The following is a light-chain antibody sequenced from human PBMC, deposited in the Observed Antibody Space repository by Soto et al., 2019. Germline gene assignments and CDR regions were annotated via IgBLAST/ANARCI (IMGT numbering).Light chain of an antibody. CDR3: AAWDDSLNGRV. CDR1: SSNIGSNT. CDR2: SNN. Sequence: QSVLTQPPSASGTPGQRVTISCSGSSSNIGSNTVNCYQQLPGTAPKLLIYSNNQRPSGVPDRFSGSKSGTSASLAISVLQSEDEADYYCAAWDDSLNGRVFGGGTKLTVL. J-gene: IGLJ3*02. V-gene: IGLV1-44*01.